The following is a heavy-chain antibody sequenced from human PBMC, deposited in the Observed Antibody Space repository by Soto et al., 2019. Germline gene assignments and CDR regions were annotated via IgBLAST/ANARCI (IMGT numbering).Heavy chain of an antibody. D-gene: IGHD6-13*01. CDR2: TYDGSNK. V-gene: IGHV3-30*18. J-gene: IGHJ4*02. CDR3: AKDQAAAGNYYFDF. CDR1: GFTSGYA. Sequence: QVQLVESGGGVVQPGKSLRLSCAASGFTSGYAMHWVRQAPGKRLEWVAGTYDGSNKYYSDSVKGRFSISRDNSKNTLYLQMNSLRTEDTAVYYCAKDQAAAGNYYFDFWGQGTLVTVSS.